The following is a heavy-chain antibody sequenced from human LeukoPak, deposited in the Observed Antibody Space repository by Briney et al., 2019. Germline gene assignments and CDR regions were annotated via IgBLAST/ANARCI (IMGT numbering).Heavy chain of an antibody. CDR2: ISYDGSNK. D-gene: IGHD3-10*01. Sequence: GGSLRLSCAASGFIFSTYGMHWVRQAPGKGLEWVAVISYDGSNKYYADSVKGRFTISRDNSKNTLYLQMNSLRVEDTAVYYCAKDFGELLYGDAFDIWGQGTMVAVSS. CDR1: GFIFSTYG. J-gene: IGHJ3*02. V-gene: IGHV3-30*18. CDR3: AKDFGELLYGDAFDI.